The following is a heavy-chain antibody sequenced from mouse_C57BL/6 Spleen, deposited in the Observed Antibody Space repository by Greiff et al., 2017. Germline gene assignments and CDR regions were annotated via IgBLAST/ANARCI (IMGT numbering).Heavy chain of an antibody. CDR2: IYPGDGDT. V-gene: IGHV1-80*01. Sequence: VKLQESGAELVKPGASVKISCKASGYAFSSYWMNWVKQRPGKGLEWIGQIYPGDGDTNYNGKFKGKATLTADKSSSTAYMQLSSLTSEDSAVYFCARGSSFAMDYWGQGTSVTVSS. D-gene: IGHD1-1*01. CDR1: GYAFSSYW. J-gene: IGHJ4*01. CDR3: ARGSSFAMDY.